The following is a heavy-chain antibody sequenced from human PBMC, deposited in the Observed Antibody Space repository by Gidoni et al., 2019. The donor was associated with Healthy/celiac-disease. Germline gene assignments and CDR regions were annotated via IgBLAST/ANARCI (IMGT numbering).Heavy chain of an antibody. Sequence: EVQLVESGGGLVQPGGSLRLSCAASGFTFRSYEMNWVRQAPGKGLEWVSYISSSGSTIYYADSVKGRFTISRDNAKNSLYLQMNSLRAEDTAVYYCARDGRGGSGYYRFDYWGQGTLVTVSS. D-gene: IGHD3-22*01. V-gene: IGHV3-48*03. CDR2: ISSSGSTI. J-gene: IGHJ4*02. CDR1: GFTFRSYE. CDR3: ARDGRGGSGYYRFDY.